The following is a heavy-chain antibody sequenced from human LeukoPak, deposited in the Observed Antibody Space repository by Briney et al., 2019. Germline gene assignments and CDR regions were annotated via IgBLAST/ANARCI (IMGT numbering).Heavy chain of an antibody. CDR1: GGSTRSYY. J-gene: IGHJ5*02. CDR2: MYYSGST. Sequence: SETLSLTCTVSGGSTRSYYWSWIRQPPGKGLEWIGYMYYSGSTNYNPSLKSRVTITVDTSKNQFSLKLSSVTAADTAVYYCASLSEYCSHGSCYLGWFDPWGQGTLVTVSS. CDR3: ASLSEYCSHGSCYLGWFDP. D-gene: IGHD2-15*01. V-gene: IGHV4-59*01.